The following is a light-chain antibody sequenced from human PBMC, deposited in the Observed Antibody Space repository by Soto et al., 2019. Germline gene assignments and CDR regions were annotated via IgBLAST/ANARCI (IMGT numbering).Light chain of an antibody. Sequence: EIVLTKSPGTLSLSPGERATLSCRASQTISSNSLAWYQQKPGQSPRLLIYGASSRATGIPDSFSGSGSGTDFTLTISRLEPEDLEVYDCRQYGSSPPVTFCQGPKLEMK. CDR1: QTISSNS. CDR2: GAS. J-gene: IGKJ2*01. V-gene: IGKV3-20*01. CDR3: RQYGSSPPVT.